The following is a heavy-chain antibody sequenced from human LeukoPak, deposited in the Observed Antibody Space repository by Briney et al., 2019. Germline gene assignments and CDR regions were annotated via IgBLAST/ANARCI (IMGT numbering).Heavy chain of an antibody. J-gene: IGHJ4*02. CDR2: IRQDGSEQ. Sequence: GGSLRLSCAASGFTFSSFWMNWVRQAPGKGLEWVANIRQDGSEQYYVDSVKGRFTISRDNAKNSLYLQINSLRAEDTAVYYCARRGDYGDYVDYWGQGTLVTVSS. D-gene: IGHD4-17*01. V-gene: IGHV3-7*05. CDR3: ARRGDYGDYVDY. CDR1: GFTFSSFW.